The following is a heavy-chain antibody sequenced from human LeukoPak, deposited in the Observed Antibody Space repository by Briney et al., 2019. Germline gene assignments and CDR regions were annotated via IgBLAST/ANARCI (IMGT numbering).Heavy chain of an antibody. D-gene: IGHD6-19*01. CDR2: ISAYNGNT. CDR1: GYTFTSYG. CDR3: ARVVGYSSGWYSSYYYYMDV. J-gene: IGHJ6*03. Sequence: ASVKVSCKASGYTFTSYGISWVRQAPGQGLEWMGWISAYNGNTNYAQKLQGRVTMTTDTSTSTAYMELRSLRSDDTAVYYCARVVGYSSGWYSSYYYYMDVWGKGTTVTVSS. V-gene: IGHV1-18*01.